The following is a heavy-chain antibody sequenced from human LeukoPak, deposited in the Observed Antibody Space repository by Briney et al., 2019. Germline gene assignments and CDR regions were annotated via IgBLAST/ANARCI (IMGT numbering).Heavy chain of an antibody. CDR1: GGSISSYY. Sequence: SETLSLTCTVSGGSISSYYWSWIRQPPGKGLEWIGYIYYSGSTNYNPSLKSRVTISVDTSKKQFSLKLTSVTVADTAVYYCARETSQTGAHYMDVWGKGTTVTISS. V-gene: IGHV4-59*01. D-gene: IGHD3-10*01. CDR2: IYYSGST. J-gene: IGHJ6*03. CDR3: ARETSQTGAHYMDV.